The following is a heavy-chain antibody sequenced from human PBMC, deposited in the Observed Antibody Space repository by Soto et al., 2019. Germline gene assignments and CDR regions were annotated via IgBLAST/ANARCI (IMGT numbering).Heavy chain of an antibody. CDR3: AKVLTAGGLAY. J-gene: IGHJ4*02. CDR2: ISGSGGST. V-gene: IGHV3-23*01. CDR1: GFTFDSYG. D-gene: IGHD6-13*01. Sequence: VQLLESGGGLVQPGGSLRLSCAASGFTFDSYGMSWVRQAPGKGLEWVSSISGSGGSTYYADSVKGRFTISRDNSKNTLYLQMTSLSAEDTAVYFCAKVLTAGGLAYWAQGTLVTVSS.